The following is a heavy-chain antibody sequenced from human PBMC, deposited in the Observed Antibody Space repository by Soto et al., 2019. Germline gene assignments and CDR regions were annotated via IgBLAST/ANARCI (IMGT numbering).Heavy chain of an antibody. CDR3: ARDRGYVMDY. CDR1: GFTFSNYV. J-gene: IGHJ4*02. V-gene: IGHV3-23*01. CDR2: ISGSGDNT. Sequence: GGSLRLSCAASGFTFSNYVMSWVRQAPGKGLEWVSSISGSGDNTYYADSVKGRFTISRDNSKNTLFLQMNSLRAEDTAVYYCARDRGYVMDYWGQGILVTVSS. D-gene: IGHD5-12*01.